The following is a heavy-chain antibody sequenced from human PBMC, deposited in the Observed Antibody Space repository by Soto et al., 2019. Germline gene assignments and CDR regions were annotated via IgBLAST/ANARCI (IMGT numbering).Heavy chain of an antibody. CDR2: IYWDDDK. D-gene: IGHD2-2*01. CDR3: AHSPDNDSTSHWGMDV. V-gene: IGHV2-5*02. J-gene: IGHJ6*02. Sequence: QITLKESGPTLVKPTQTLTLTCTFSGFSLSTSGVGVGWIRQPPGKALEWLALIYWDDDKRYSPSLKSRLTITKDTSKNQVVLTMTNMDPVDTATYYCAHSPDNDSTSHWGMDVWGQGTTVTVSS. CDR1: GFSLSTSGVG.